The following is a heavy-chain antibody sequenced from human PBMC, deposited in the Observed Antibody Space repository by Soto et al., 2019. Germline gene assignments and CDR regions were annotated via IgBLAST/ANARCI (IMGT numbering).Heavy chain of an antibody. CDR2: ISYDGSNK. CDR3: AKEGMVRGVPDNWFDP. V-gene: IGHV3-30*18. CDR1: GFTFSSYG. Sequence: ESGGGVVQPGRSLRLSCAASGFTFSSYGMHWVRQAPGKGLEWVAVISYDGSNKYYADSVKGRFTISRDNSKNTLYLQMNSLRAEDTAVYYCAKEGMVRGVPDNWFDPWGQGTLVTVSS. D-gene: IGHD3-10*01. J-gene: IGHJ5*02.